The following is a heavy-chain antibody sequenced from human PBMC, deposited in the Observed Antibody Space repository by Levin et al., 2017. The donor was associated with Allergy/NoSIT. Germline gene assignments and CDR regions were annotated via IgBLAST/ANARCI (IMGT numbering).Heavy chain of an antibody. CDR1: GGSISSSSYY. J-gene: IGHJ3*02. D-gene: IGHD3-10*01. CDR3: ARSGYYGSGSFDTFDI. V-gene: IGHV4-39*01. CDR2: IFYSGST. Sequence: SETLSLTCTVSGGSISSSSYYWGWIRQPPRKGLEWIGSIFYSGSTYYNPSLKSRVTISVDTSKNQFSLKLSSVTAADTAVYYCARSGYYGSGSFDTFDIWGQGTMVTVSS.